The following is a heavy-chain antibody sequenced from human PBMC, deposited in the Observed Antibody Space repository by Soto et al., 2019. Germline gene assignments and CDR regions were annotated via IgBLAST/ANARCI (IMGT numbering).Heavy chain of an antibody. J-gene: IGHJ4*02. Sequence: SETLSLTCAVYGGSFSGYYWSWIRQPPGKGLEWIGEINHSGSTNYNPSLKSRVTLSVDTSKNQFSLKLSSVTAADTAVYYCAREPRWTAAAGSTAFDYWGQGTLVTVSS. D-gene: IGHD6-13*01. V-gene: IGHV4-34*01. CDR3: AREPRWTAAAGSTAFDY. CDR1: GGSFSGYY. CDR2: INHSGST.